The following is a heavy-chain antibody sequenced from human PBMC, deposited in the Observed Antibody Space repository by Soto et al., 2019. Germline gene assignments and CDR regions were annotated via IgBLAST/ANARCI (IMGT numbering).Heavy chain of an antibody. V-gene: IGHV1-18*01. D-gene: IGHD2-15*01. CDR1: GGTFSSYA. CDR3: ARGSLLYGPNPY. Sequence: KHTPASVKVSCKASGGTFSSYAISWVRQAPGQGLEWMGWISAYNGNTNYAQKLQGRVTMTTDTSTSTAYMELRSLRSDDTAVYYCARGSLLYGPNPYWGQGTLVSVSS. CDR2: ISAYNGNT. J-gene: IGHJ4*02.